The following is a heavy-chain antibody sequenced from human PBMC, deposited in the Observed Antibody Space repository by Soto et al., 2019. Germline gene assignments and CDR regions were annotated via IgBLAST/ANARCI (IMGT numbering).Heavy chain of an antibody. CDR3: TREQSDDNYFDP. CDR1: GGSISSYY. CDR2: IYYSGGT. J-gene: IGHJ5*02. V-gene: IGHV4-59*01. Sequence: PSETLSLTCTVSGGSISSYYWSWIRQPPGKGLEWIGYIYYSGGTNYNPSPKSRVTISLDKSKSQFSLRLISVTAADTAVYYCTREQSDDNYFDPWGQGTLVTVSS. D-gene: IGHD6-19*01.